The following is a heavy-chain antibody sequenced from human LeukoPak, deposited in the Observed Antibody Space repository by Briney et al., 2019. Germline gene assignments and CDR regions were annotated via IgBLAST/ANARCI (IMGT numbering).Heavy chain of an antibody. CDR3: ARQGDHNWFDP. CDR1: GGSVSNYY. Sequence: SETLSLTCTVSGGSVSNYYWSWIRQPPEKGLEWVAFMYYTGSPKYNPSLQSRVTISVDTSKNQLSLRLSSVTAADTAVYYCARQGDHNWFDPWGQGTLVTVSS. CDR2: MYYTGSP. J-gene: IGHJ5*02. V-gene: IGHV4-59*08. D-gene: IGHD3-16*01.